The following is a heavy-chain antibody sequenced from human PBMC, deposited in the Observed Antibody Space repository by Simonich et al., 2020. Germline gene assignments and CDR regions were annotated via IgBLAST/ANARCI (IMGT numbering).Heavy chain of an antibody. CDR2: IRAYNGNT. J-gene: IGHJ4*02. Sequence: QVQLVQSGAEVKKPGASVKVSCKASGYTFTSYGISWVRQAPGQGLEWLGGIRAYNGNTNYAQKLQGRVTMTTDTSTSTAYRELRSLRSDDTAVYYCARASRGTWWYYYFDYWGQGTLVTVSS. D-gene: IGHD2-15*01. V-gene: IGHV1-18*01. CDR3: ARASRGTWWYYYFDY. CDR1: GYTFTSYG.